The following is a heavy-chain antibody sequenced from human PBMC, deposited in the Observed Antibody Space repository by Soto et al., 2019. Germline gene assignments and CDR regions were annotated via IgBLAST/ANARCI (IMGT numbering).Heavy chain of an antibody. D-gene: IGHD2-2*01. V-gene: IGHV4-31*03. CDR1: GGSISSGGYY. J-gene: IGHJ3*02. Sequence: PSETLSLTCTVSGGSISSGGYYWSWIRQHPGKGLEWIGYIYYSGSTYYNPSLKSRVTISVDTSKNQFSLKLSSVTVADTAVYYCARAPDIVVVPAADDDAFDIWGQGTMVTVSS. CDR2: IYYSGST. CDR3: ARAPDIVVVPAADDDAFDI.